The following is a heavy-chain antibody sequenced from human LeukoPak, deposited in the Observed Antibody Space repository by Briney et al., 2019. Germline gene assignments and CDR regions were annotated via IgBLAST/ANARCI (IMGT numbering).Heavy chain of an antibody. J-gene: IGHJ6*02. CDR2: IYYSGST. CDR3: ARVDIRSGGNYGMDV. CDR1: GGSSSSGGDY. D-gene: IGHD2-15*01. Sequence: PSQTLSLTCTVSGGSSSSGGDYWSWVRQHPGKGLEWIGYIYYSGSTYYNPSLKSRVTISVDTSKNQFSLTLTSVTAVDTAVFYCARVDIRSGGNYGMDVWGQGTTVTVSS. V-gene: IGHV4-31*03.